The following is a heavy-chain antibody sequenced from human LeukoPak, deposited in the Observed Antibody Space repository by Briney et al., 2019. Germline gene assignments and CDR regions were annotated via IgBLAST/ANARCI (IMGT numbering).Heavy chain of an antibody. CDR1: GYSFTSYW. V-gene: IGHV5-51*01. D-gene: IGHD3-22*01. J-gene: IGHJ4*02. CDR2: IYPGDSDT. Sequence: GDSLKISCKGSGYSFTSYWIGWVRQMPGKGLEWMGIIYPGDSDTRYSPSFQGQVTISADKSISTAYLQWSSLKASDTAMYYCASRYYDSSGYYFTVPYYFDYWGQGTLVTVSS. CDR3: ASRYYDSSGYYFTVPYYFDY.